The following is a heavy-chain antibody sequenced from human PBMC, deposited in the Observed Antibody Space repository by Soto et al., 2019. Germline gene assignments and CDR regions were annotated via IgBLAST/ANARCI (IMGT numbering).Heavy chain of an antibody. CDR3: ARRGGGDSLFDS. D-gene: IGHD4-17*01. J-gene: IGHJ4*02. Sequence: SETLSLTCTVSGDSFSTSNYYGGWIRQPPGKGLEWIGNIFYGGGTGVTYYNPPLKSRVIISVDTSKNQFSLKLRSITAADTAFYFCARRGGGDSLFDSWGQGKLVTVSS. CDR2: IFYGGGTGVT. CDR1: GDSFSTSNYY. V-gene: IGHV4-39*01.